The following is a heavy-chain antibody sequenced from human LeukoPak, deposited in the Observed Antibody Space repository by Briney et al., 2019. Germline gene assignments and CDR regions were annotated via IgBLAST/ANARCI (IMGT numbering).Heavy chain of an antibody. V-gene: IGHV3-30*04. CDR3: ARDLYYDILTGFGEYFQH. J-gene: IGHJ1*01. Sequence: GGSLRLSCAASGFTFSSYAMHWVRQAPGKGLEWVAVISYDGSNKYYADSVKGRFTISRDNSKNTLYLQMNSLRAEDTAVYYCARDLYYDILTGFGEYFQHWGQGTLVTVSS. D-gene: IGHD3-9*01. CDR1: GFTFSSYA. CDR2: ISYDGSNK.